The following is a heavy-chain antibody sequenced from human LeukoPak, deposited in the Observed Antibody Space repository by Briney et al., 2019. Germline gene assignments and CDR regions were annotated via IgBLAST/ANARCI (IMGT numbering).Heavy chain of an antibody. CDR2: IYYSGST. CDR3: ARGRYASST. D-gene: IGHD6-6*01. CDR1: GGSISSYY. V-gene: IGHV4-59*01. J-gene: IGHJ5*02. Sequence: SETLSLTCTVSGGSISSYYWSWLRQPPGKGLEWIGYIYYSGSTNYNPSLKSRVTISVDTSKNQFSLKLSSVTAADTAVYYCARGRYASSTWGQGTLVTVSS.